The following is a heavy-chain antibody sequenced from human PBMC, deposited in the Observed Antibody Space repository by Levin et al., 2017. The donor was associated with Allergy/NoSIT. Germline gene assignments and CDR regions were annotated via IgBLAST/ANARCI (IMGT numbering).Heavy chain of an antibody. CDR2: IYYTGST. Sequence: SETLSLTCTVSGGSISSSSYYYWDWIRQPPGKGLEWIGSIYYTGSTDYNPSLKSRVTISVDTSKNQFSLKLSSVTAADTAVYYCARRRTGWLNSFDYWGQGTLVTVPS. V-gene: IGHV4-39*01. CDR3: ARRRTGWLNSFDY. D-gene: IGHD6-19*01. J-gene: IGHJ4*02. CDR1: GGSISSSSYY.